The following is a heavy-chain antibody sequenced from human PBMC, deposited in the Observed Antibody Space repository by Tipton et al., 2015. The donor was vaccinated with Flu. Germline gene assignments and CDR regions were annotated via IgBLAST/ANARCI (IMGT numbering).Heavy chain of an antibody. J-gene: IGHJ5*02. CDR3: ARQGVGTMGPDWFDP. Sequence: TLSLTCAVSGYSISSGYYWGWVRQPPGKGLEWIGTIYHSGTTYYNPSLKSRVTISVDTSKNQFSPKLSFVTAADTAVYYCARQGVGTMGPDWFDPWGQGILVTVSS. CDR2: IYHSGTT. D-gene: IGHD1-26*01. CDR1: GYSISSGYY. V-gene: IGHV4-38-2*01.